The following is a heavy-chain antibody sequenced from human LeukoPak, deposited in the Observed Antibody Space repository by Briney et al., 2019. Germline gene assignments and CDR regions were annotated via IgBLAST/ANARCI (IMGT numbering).Heavy chain of an antibody. Sequence: GGSLILSCAASGFTFSSYWMHWVRQAPGKGLVWVSRINSDGSSTSYADSVKGRFTISRDNAKNTLYLQMNSLRAEDTAVYYCARDLSEQWLANDEGCFDYWGQGTLVTVSS. V-gene: IGHV3-74*01. J-gene: IGHJ4*02. CDR1: GFTFSSYW. CDR2: INSDGSST. CDR3: ARDLSEQWLANDEGCFDY. D-gene: IGHD6-19*01.